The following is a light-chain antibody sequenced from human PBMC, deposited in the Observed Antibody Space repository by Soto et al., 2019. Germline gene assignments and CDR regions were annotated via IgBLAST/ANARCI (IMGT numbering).Light chain of an antibody. CDR3: QQYGSSPLLT. CDR1: QSVSSSY. J-gene: IGKJ4*01. CDR2: GAS. V-gene: IGKV3-20*01. Sequence: DIVLTQSPGTLSLSPGERATLSCRASQSVSSSYLAWYQQKPGQAPRLIIYGASSRATGIPDRFSGSGSGTDFTFTISSLEPEDFAVYYCQQYGSSPLLTFGGGTKVEIK.